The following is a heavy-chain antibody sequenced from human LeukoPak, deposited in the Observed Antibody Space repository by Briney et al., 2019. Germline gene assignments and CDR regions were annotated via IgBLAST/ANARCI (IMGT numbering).Heavy chain of an antibody. V-gene: IGHV3-21*05. CDR2: ISSSSSYI. Sequence: GGSLRLSCAASGFTFSTYEMNWVRQAPGKGLEWVSYISSSSSYIYYADSVKGRFTISRDNAENSLYLQMNSLRAEDTAVYYCAREVYSSGWSGLSFGYFDYWGQGTLVTVSP. CDR3: AREVYSSGWSGLSFGYFDY. CDR1: GFTFSTYE. D-gene: IGHD6-19*01. J-gene: IGHJ4*02.